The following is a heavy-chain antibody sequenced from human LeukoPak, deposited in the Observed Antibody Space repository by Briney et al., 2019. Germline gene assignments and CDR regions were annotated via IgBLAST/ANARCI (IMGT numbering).Heavy chain of an antibody. D-gene: IGHD2-2*01. CDR1: GYSFTSYW. Sequence: SGESLQISCKGSGYSFTSYWIGWVRQMPGKGLEWMGIIYPGDSDTRYSPSFQGQVTISADKSISTAYLQWSSLKASDTAMYYCARGALGSTSCCNWFDPWGQGTLVTVSS. J-gene: IGHJ5*02. V-gene: IGHV5-51*01. CDR3: ARGALGSTSCCNWFDP. CDR2: IYPGDSDT.